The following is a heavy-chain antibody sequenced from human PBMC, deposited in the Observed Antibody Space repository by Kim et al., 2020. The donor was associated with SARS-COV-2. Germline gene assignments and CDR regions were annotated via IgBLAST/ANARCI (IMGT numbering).Heavy chain of an antibody. J-gene: IGHJ6*02. D-gene: IGHD1-26*01. CDR2: ISYDGSNK. Sequence: GGSLRLSCAASGFTFSSYAMHWVRQAPGKGLEWVAVISYDGSNKYYADSVKGRFTISRDNSKNTLYLQMNSLRAEDTAVYYCASTSGATRGYYYYGMDVWGQGTTVTVSS. CDR1: GFTFSSYA. V-gene: IGHV3-30*04. CDR3: ASTSGATRGYYYYGMDV.